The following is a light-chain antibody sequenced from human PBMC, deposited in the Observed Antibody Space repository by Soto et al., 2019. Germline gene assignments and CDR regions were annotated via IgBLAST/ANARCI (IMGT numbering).Light chain of an antibody. CDR1: QGIRRW. CDR3: QQTFKNPLT. V-gene: IGKV1-12*01. J-gene: IGKJ4*01. CDR2: AAS. Sequence: DIHMTQSPSSVSASVGYIFTITCRASQGIRRWLDWYQKKQGKAPKLLTYAASTLQSGVPSRLRGSGYGTDLTITISCMQTEDFETYYCQQTFKNPLTFGGGTKVDI.